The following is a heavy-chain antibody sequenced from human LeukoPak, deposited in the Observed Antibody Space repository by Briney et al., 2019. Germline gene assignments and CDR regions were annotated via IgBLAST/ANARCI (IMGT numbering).Heavy chain of an antibody. CDR3: ARSLFTILYYFDY. V-gene: IGHV4-61*09. CDR1: GGSISSGTYY. CDR2: IFPSGST. Sequence: SETLSLTCTVSGGSISSGTYYWSWIRQPAGKGLEWIGHIFPSGSTNYNPSLKSRVTISVDTSKNQFSLKLSSVTAADTAVYYCARSLFTILYYFDYWGQGNVVTVSS. J-gene: IGHJ4*02. D-gene: IGHD3-10*01.